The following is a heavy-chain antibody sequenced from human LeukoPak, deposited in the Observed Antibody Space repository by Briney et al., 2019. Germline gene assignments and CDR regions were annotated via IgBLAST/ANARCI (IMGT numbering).Heavy chain of an antibody. J-gene: IGHJ4*02. D-gene: IGHD3-22*01. V-gene: IGHV3-48*04. Sequence: GGSLRLSCVASGFRFSNYSMTWVRQAPGKGLEWISLINPSSSTTYYADSVKGRFTISRDNAKNTLYLQMNSLRAEDTAVYYCAKDPAYDSSGYAYWGQGTLVTVSS. CDR2: INPSSSTT. CDR3: AKDPAYDSSGYAY. CDR1: GFRFSNYS.